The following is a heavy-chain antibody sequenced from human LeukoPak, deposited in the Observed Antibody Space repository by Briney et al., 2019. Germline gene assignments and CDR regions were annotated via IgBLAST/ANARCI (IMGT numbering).Heavy chain of an antibody. D-gene: IGHD5-18*01. J-gene: IGHJ6*03. Sequence: GGSLRLSCATSAFTFRSYGMHWVRQAPDKGLEWVATIRYDGSNKYYADSVKGRFTISRDNSKNTLYLQMNSLRAEDTAVYYCAKGGYSNGRYYYYYMDVWGEGTTVTVSS. CDR3: AKGGYSNGRYYYYYMDV. CDR1: AFTFRSYG. V-gene: IGHV3-30*02. CDR2: IRYDGSNK.